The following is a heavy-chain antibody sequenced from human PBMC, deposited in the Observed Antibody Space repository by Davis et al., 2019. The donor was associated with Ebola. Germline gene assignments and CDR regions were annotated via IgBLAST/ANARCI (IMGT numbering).Heavy chain of an antibody. D-gene: IGHD4-11*01. V-gene: IGHV3-33*05. J-gene: IGHJ4*02. Sequence: GESLKISCAASGFTFSAYAMHWVRQAPGKGLEWVAIISFDGNHKFYADSMKGRFTISRDNSKNTLYLQMNSLRGEDTAVYYCAKRSDYRSFDYWGQGTLVTVSS. CDR2: ISFDGNHK. CDR3: AKRSDYRSFDY. CDR1: GFTFSAYA.